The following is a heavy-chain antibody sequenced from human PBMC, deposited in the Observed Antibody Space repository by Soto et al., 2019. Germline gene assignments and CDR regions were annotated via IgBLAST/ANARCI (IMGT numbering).Heavy chain of an antibody. J-gene: IGHJ4*02. V-gene: IGHV3-21*01. CDR1: GFTFSSYT. CDR3: ARGSSWPDY. CDR2: ISSSSSFI. D-gene: IGHD6-13*01. Sequence: EVQLVESGGGLVKPGGSLRLSCAASGFTFSSYTMNWVRQAPGKGLEWVSSISSSSSFIYYGDSVKGRFTISRDNAKHSLYLQMNSLRAEDTAVYYCARGSSWPDYWGQGTLVNVSS.